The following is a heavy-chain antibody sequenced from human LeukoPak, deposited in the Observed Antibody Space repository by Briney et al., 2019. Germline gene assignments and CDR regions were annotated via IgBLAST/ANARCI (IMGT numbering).Heavy chain of an antibody. J-gene: IGHJ5*02. CDR3: ARSRGYYGSGSYRDPNWFDP. CDR2: IYYRGSA. Sequence: SETLSPTCTVSGDSINSYYWSWIRQPPGKGLEWLGYIYYRGSANYNPSLKSRVTISIDTSKTQFSLRLSSVTAADTAVYYCARSRGYYGSGSYRDPNWFDPWGQGTLVTVSS. CDR1: GDSINSYY. V-gene: IGHV4-59*12. D-gene: IGHD3-10*01.